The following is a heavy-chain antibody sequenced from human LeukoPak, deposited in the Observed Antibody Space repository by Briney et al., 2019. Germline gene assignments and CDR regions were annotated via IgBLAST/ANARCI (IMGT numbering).Heavy chain of an antibody. Sequence: GGSLRLSCAASGFTFSSYGMHWVRQAPGKGLEWVAVIWYDGSNKYYADSVKGRFTISRDNSKNTLYLQMNSLRAEDTAVYYCAKPGIAAAGTKGVWFDPWGQGTLVTVSS. V-gene: IGHV3-30*02. D-gene: IGHD6-13*01. J-gene: IGHJ5*02. CDR1: GFTFSSYG. CDR2: IWYDGSNK. CDR3: AKPGIAAAGTKGVWFDP.